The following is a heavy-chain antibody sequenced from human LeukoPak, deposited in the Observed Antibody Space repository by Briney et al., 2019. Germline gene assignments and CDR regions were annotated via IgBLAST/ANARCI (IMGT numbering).Heavy chain of an antibody. CDR2: INSSSSYI. V-gene: IGHV3-21*01. J-gene: IGHJ3*02. CDR1: GFTFSSYS. D-gene: IGHD2-15*01. CDR3: ARDDLGYCSGGSCSHDAVDI. Sequence: GGTLSLSCAASGFTFSSYSMNWVRQAPGKGLEWVSSINSSSSYIYYADSVKGRFTISRDNAKNSLYLQMNSLRAEDTAVYYCARDDLGYCSGGSCSHDAVDIWGQGTMVTVSS.